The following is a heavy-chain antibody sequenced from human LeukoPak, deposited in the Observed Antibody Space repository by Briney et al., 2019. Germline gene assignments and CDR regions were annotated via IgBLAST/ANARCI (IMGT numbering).Heavy chain of an antibody. CDR3: ASSILIAVAGTNPDY. CDR2: ISSGGGTV. Sequence: PGGSLRLSCAASGFTFSSYEMNWVRQAPGKGLEWVSYISSGGGTVYYADSVKGRFAISRDNAKNSLYLHMISLRAEDTAVYYCASSILIAVAGTNPDYWGQGTLVTVSS. V-gene: IGHV3-48*03. D-gene: IGHD6-19*01. CDR1: GFTFSSYE. J-gene: IGHJ4*02.